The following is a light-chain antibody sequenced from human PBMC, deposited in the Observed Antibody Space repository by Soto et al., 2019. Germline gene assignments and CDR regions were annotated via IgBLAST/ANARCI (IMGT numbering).Light chain of an antibody. CDR2: GAS. CDR1: QSVSSSY. CDR3: HHYGNSPPFT. Sequence: EIVLTQSPGTLSLSPGERATLSCRASQSVSSSYLAWYQQKPGQTPRLLIYGASSSATGIPDRFSGSGSGTDFTLTISRLEPEDFPAYYCHHYGNSPPFTFGPGTKVDIK. J-gene: IGKJ3*01. V-gene: IGKV3-20*01.